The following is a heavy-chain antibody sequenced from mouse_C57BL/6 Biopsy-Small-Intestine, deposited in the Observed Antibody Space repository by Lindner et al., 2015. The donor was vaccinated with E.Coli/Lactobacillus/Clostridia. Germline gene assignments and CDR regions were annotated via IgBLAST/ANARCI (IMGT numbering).Heavy chain of an antibody. V-gene: IGHV1-54*01. CDR2: INPGSGDT. CDR3: ARGTGSHFDY. Sequence: VQLQESGSELVRPGTSVKVSCKASGYAFTDYLIEWVNQRPGQGLEWIGVINPGSGDTDYNEKFKGKATLTADKSSSTAYMQLSSLTSEDSAVYFCARGTGSHFDYWGQGTTLTVSS. J-gene: IGHJ2*01. CDR1: GYAFTDYL. D-gene: IGHD4-1*01.